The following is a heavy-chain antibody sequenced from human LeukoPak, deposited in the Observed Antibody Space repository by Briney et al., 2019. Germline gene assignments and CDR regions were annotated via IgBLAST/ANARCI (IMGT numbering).Heavy chain of an antibody. D-gene: IGHD6-6*01. CDR2: ISGSGGST. CDR1: GFTFSSYA. J-gene: IGHJ4*02. Sequence: GGSLRLSCAASGFTFSSYAMSWVRQAPGKGLEWVSAISGSGGSTYYADSVKGRFTISRDNAKNSLYLQMNSLRAEDTAVYYCARGLGLYSSSSESWGQGTLVTVSS. V-gene: IGHV3-23*01. CDR3: ARGLGLYSSSSES.